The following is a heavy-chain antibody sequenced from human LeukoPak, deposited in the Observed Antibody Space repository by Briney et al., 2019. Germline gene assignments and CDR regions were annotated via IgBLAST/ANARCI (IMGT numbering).Heavy chain of an antibody. V-gene: IGHV3-21*04. CDR2: ISATSSDV. Sequence: PGGSLRLSCAGSGFAFESYTMTWVRQAPGKGLEWVSLISATSSDVNYAESVRGRFTISRDNAKNSLFLLMDSLRVEDTAIHYCAKGLFSAYDKYLDSWGQGTLVTVSS. D-gene: IGHD5-12*01. CDR3: AKGLFSAYDKYLDS. CDR1: GFAFESYT. J-gene: IGHJ4*02.